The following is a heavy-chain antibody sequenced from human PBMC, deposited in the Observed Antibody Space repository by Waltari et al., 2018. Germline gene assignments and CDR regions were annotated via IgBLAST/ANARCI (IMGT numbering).Heavy chain of an antibody. CDR1: GYTFTGYY. Sequence: QVKLGQSGAEVKKPGASVKGSCTAAGYTFTGYYMHWWRRAPGQGLEWMGWLNPNSGGTNYAPTFQGRVTMTRDTSISTAYMELSRLRSDDTAVYYCAGTQWGGYNWFDPWGQGTLVTVSS. V-gene: IGHV1-2*02. CDR3: AGTQWGGYNWFDP. D-gene: IGHD1-1*01. J-gene: IGHJ5*02. CDR2: LNPNSGGT.